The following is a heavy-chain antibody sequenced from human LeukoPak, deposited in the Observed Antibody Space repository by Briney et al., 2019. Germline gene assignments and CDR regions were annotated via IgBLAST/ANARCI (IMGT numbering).Heavy chain of an antibody. V-gene: IGHV3-30*01. CDR2: ISYDGSNK. CDR1: GFTFSSYA. CDR3: ARAQYFDY. Sequence: GRSLRLSCAASGFTFSSYAMHWVRQAPGKGLEWVAVISYDGSNKYYADSVKGRFTISRDNSKNTLYPQMNSLRAEDTAVYYCARAQYFDYWGQGTLVTVSS. J-gene: IGHJ4*02.